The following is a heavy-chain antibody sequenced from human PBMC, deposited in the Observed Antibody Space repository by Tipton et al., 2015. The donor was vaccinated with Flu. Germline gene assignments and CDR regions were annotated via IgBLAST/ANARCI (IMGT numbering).Heavy chain of an antibody. J-gene: IGHJ6*02. CDR3: ARGRRLNRAPGQLDV. Sequence: LRLSCTVSGGSISSGGYYWSWIRQHPGKGLEWIGNIYYSGSTYYNPSLKSRVTISVDTSKNQFSLKLSSATAADAAVYYCARGRRLNRAPGQLDVWGQGTTVTVSS. D-gene: IGHD1-14*01. CDR2: IYYSGST. CDR1: GGSISSGGYY. V-gene: IGHV4-31*03.